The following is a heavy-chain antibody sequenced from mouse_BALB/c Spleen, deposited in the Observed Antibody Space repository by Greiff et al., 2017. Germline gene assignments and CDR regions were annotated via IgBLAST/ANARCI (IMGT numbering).Heavy chain of an antibody. CDR1: GFTFSSYG. J-gene: IGHJ2*01. CDR3: ARDGATLDY. CDR2: ISSGGSYT. D-gene: IGHD3-1*01. Sequence: EVQLQESGGDLVKPGGSLKLSCAASGFTFSSYGMSWVRQTPDKRLEWVATISSGGSYTYYPDSVKGRFTISRDNAKNTLYLQMSSLKSEDTAMYYCARDGATLDYWGQGTTLTVSS. V-gene: IGHV5-6*01.